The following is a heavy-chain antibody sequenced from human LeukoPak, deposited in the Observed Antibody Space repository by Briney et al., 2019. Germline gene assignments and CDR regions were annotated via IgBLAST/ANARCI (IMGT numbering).Heavy chain of an antibody. Sequence: GGSLRLSCAAFGFTFNRCAMTWVRQAPGKGLEWVTVISSDGGAKYYTDSVKGRFAISRDNSKNTLYLQMDSLRAEDTAVYYCVIEPLDTISRFDYWGQGTLVTVSP. D-gene: IGHD3-3*01. J-gene: IGHJ4*02. CDR2: ISSDGGAK. CDR3: VIEPLDTISRFDY. CDR1: GFTFNRCA. V-gene: IGHV3-30*03.